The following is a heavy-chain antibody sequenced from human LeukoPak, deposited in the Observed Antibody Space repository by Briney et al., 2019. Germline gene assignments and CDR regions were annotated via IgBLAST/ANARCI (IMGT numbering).Heavy chain of an antibody. CDR1: GYPFTGYY. CDR2: INPNSAGT. CDR3: ARDKQLWLRY. J-gene: IGHJ4*02. D-gene: IGHD5-18*01. Sequence: ASVKVSCKASGYPFTGYYIHWVLQAPGQRLKWMRWINPNSAGTNYAQKFQGRVTMARDTCISTAYMVLRRQRSDETAVYYCARDKQLWLRYWGQGTLISVSS. V-gene: IGHV1-2*02.